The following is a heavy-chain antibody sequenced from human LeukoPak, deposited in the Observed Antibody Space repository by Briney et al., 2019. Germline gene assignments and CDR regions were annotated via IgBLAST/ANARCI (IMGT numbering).Heavy chain of an antibody. V-gene: IGHV1-8*03. CDR1: GYTFTSYD. CDR3: ARVRSNYDGYYYYYMDV. J-gene: IGHJ6*03. D-gene: IGHD4-11*01. Sequence: ASVKVSCKASGYTFTSYDINWVRQATGQGLEWMGWMNPNSGNTGYAQKFQGRVTITRNTSISTAYMELSSLRSEDTAVYYCARVRSNYDGYYYYYMDVWGKGTTVTVSS. CDR2: MNPNSGNT.